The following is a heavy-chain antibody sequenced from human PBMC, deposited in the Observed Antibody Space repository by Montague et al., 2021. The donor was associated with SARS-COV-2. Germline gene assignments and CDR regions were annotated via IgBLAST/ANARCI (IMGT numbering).Heavy chain of an antibody. D-gene: IGHD6-13*01. CDR1: GFTFSNYW. J-gene: IGHJ5*01. Sequence: SLRLSLSASGFTFSNYWMSWVRQAPGKGPEWVANIHQDGNWIYYMDSVRGRFTISRDNARNSLYLQMSSLRDDDTAIYYCARDPGIPSAGTVGHFDSWGQGILVTVSS. CDR3: ARDPGIPSAGTVGHFDS. CDR2: IHQDGNWI. V-gene: IGHV3-7*01.